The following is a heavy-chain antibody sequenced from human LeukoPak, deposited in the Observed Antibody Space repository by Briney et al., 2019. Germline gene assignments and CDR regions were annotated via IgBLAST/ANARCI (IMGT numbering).Heavy chain of an antibody. Sequence: GGSLRLSCAASGFPFSRYRMGWVGQAPGKRLETVANIKQDGREKYYVDSVKGRFTISRDNAKNSLYLQMNSLRAEDTAVYYCARDSSNYYMDVWGKGTTVTVSS. CDR3: ARDSSNYYMDV. CDR1: GFPFSRYR. V-gene: IGHV3-7*01. CDR2: IKQDGREK. J-gene: IGHJ6*03.